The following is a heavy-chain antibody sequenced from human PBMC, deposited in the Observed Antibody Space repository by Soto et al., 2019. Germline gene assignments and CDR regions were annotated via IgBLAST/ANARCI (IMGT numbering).Heavy chain of an antibody. CDR3: AKDGRYCSSTSCYPRPNYYYGMDV. V-gene: IGHV3-30*18. CDR2: ISYDGSNK. D-gene: IGHD2-2*01. Sequence: GGSLRLSCAASGFTFSSYGMHWVRQAPGKGLEWVAVISYDGSNKYYADSVKGRFTISRDNSKNTPYLQMNSLRAEDTAVYYCAKDGRYCSSTSCYPRPNYYYGMDVWGQGTTVTVSS. CDR1: GFTFSSYG. J-gene: IGHJ6*02.